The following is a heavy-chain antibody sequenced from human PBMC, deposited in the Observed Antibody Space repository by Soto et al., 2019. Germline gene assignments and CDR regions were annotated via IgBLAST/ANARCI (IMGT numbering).Heavy chain of an antibody. D-gene: IGHD3-22*01. CDR3: VKDDGGYPSTAPH. CDR1: GITISNYP. J-gene: IGHJ4*02. V-gene: IGHV3-23*01. Sequence: EVQLLESGGGLVQPGGSLRLSCAASGITISNYPMSWVRQGPGKGLDWVSGINGSGDRTYYADSAKGRFTISKDISRNSLSLQLDSLGVEDTAVYFCVKDDGGYPSTAPHWGQGTLVTVSS. CDR2: INGSGDRT.